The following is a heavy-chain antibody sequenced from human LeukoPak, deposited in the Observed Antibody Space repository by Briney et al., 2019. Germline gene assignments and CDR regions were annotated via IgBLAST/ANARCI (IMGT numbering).Heavy chain of an antibody. Sequence: PGGSLRLSCAASGISFSSHAMSWVRQAPGKGLEWVSTISGSGGSTYYADSVKGRFTISRDNSKNTLYLQMNSLRAEDTAVYYCATVGIAVVFDYWGQGTLVTVSS. D-gene: IGHD6-19*01. CDR3: ATVGIAVVFDY. J-gene: IGHJ4*02. CDR1: GISFSSHA. V-gene: IGHV3-23*01. CDR2: ISGSGGST.